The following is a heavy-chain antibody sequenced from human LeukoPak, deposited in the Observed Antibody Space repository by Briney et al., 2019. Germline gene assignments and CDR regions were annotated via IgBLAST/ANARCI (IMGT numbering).Heavy chain of an antibody. CDR1: GGSVTTSSFY. D-gene: IGHD2-2*01. J-gene: IGHJ3*02. Sequence: SETLSLTCTLSGGSVTTSSFYWAWIRQPPGRGLECIGTIYYSGITYYHSSLKSRVTISVDTSKNQFSLRLNSVTAADTAVYFCAKSGPAAGRPDAFDIWGQGTMVTVSS. CDR3: AKSGPAAGRPDAFDI. CDR2: IYYSGIT. V-gene: IGHV4-39*07.